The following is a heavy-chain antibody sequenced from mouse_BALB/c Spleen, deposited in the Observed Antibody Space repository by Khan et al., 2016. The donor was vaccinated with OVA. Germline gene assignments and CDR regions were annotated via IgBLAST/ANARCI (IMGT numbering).Heavy chain of an antibody. CDR1: GYTFINYW. CDR3: ARRGLRWDFDY. Sequence: VQLQQSGAELAKPGASVKMSCKASGYTFINYWILWVKQRPGQGLEWIGYINPSTGYTEYNQNFKDKATLTADKSSSTAYMQLSSLTSEDSAVXYCARRGLRWDFDYWSQGTTLTVSS. J-gene: IGHJ2*01. D-gene: IGHD1-1*01. V-gene: IGHV1-7*01. CDR2: INPSTGYT.